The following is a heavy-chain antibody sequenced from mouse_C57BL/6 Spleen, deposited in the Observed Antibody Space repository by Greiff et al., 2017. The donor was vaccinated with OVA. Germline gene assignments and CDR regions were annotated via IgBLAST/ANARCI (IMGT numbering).Heavy chain of an antibody. CDR3: ARYYYSNSFDY. D-gene: IGHD2-5*01. CDR1: GYTFTDYY. V-gene: IGHV1-26*01. J-gene: IGHJ2*01. Sequence: VQLQQSGPELVKPGASVKISCKASGYTFTDYYMNWVKQSHGKSLEWIGDINPNNGGTSYNQKFKGKATLTVDKSSSTAYMELRSLTSEDSAVYYCARYYYSNSFDYWGQGTTLTVSS. CDR2: INPNNGGT.